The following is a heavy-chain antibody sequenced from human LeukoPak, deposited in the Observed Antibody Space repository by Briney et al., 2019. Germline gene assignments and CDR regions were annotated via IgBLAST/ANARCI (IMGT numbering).Heavy chain of an antibody. CDR1: GGSFSGYY. CDR3: ARVGRYDYFDY. CDR2: IYYSGST. J-gene: IGHJ4*02. V-gene: IGHV4-31*11. D-gene: IGHD2-2*01. Sequence: SETLSLTCAVYGGSFSGYYWSWIRQHPGKGLEWIGYIYYSGSTYYNPSLKSRVTISVDTSKNQFSLKLSSVTAADTAVYYCARVGRYDYFDYWGQGTLVTVSS.